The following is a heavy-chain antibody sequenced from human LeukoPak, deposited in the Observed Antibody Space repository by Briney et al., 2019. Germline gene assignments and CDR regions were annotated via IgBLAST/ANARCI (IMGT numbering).Heavy chain of an antibody. CDR1: GLTVNDNY. Sequence: GGSLILSCLVSGLTVNDNYMSWDRQAPGKGLQWVSVMFPDGRTFYGDSVRGRFTISRDLARNTLLLQMHSLRADDTAVHYCARTNPVYGDYDYWGQGTLVTVSS. CDR2: MFPDGRT. V-gene: IGHV3-53*01. CDR3: ARTNPVYGDYDY. D-gene: IGHD4-17*01. J-gene: IGHJ4*02.